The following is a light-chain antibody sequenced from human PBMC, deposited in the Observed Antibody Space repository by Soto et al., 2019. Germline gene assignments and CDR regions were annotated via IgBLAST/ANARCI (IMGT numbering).Light chain of an antibody. CDR2: AAS. V-gene: IGKV1-27*01. CDR3: QKYHTAPQT. Sequence: DIQMTQSPSSLSASVGDRVTITCRASQGIIDYVAWFQQKPGKAPKLLIYAASTPQSGVPSRFSGSGSGSDFTLTISHLQPEDVATYYCQKYHTAPQTFCPGTKVEIK. CDR1: QGIIDY. J-gene: IGKJ1*01.